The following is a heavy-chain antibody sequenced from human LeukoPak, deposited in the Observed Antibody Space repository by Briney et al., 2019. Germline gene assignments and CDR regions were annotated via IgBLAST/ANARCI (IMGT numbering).Heavy chain of an antibody. CDR2: ISGRGGRT. CDR1: GFTVSDYS. Sequence: GGSLRLSCAASGFTVSDYSMSWVRQAPGKGLEWVSAISGRGGRTYYADSVKGRFTISRDNSENTLYLQMNSLRAEDTALYYCAKDYGPLSSYWGQGTLVTVSS. D-gene: IGHD4-17*01. J-gene: IGHJ4*02. V-gene: IGHV3-23*01. CDR3: AKDYGPLSSY.